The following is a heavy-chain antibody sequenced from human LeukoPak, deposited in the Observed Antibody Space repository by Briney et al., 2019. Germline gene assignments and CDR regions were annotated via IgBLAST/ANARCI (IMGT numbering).Heavy chain of an antibody. D-gene: IGHD3-22*01. Sequence: ASVKVSCKASGGTFSSYAISWVRQAPGQGLEWMGRIIPILGIANYAQKFQGRVTITADKSTSTAYMELSSLRSEDTAVYYCARMKYYYDSSPGLWYFDLWGRGTLVTVSS. J-gene: IGHJ2*01. CDR1: GGTFSSYA. CDR3: ARMKYYYDSSPGLWYFDL. V-gene: IGHV1-69*04. CDR2: IIPILGIA.